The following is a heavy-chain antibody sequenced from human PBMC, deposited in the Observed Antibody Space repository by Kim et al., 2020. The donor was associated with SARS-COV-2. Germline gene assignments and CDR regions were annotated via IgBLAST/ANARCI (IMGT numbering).Heavy chain of an antibody. V-gene: IGHV3-7*01. CDR2: IKQDGSEK. Sequence: GGSLRLSCAASGFTFSSYWMSWVRQAPGKGLEWVANIKQDGSEKYYVDSVKGRFTISRDNAKNSLYLQMNSLRAEDTAVYYCARRMVYAILNWFDPWGQGTLVTVSS. J-gene: IGHJ5*02. CDR1: GFTFSSYW. D-gene: IGHD2-8*01. CDR3: ARRMVYAILNWFDP.